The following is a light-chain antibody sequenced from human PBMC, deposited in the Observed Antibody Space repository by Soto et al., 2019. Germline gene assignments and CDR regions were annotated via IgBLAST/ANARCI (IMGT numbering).Light chain of an antibody. J-gene: IGKJ1*01. CDR1: QSVSSSY. CDR2: GAS. CDR3: QQYGSSPPQT. Sequence: VLTQSPGTLSLSPGERATLSCRASQSVSSSYLAWYQQKPGQAPRLLIYGASSRATGIPDRFSGSGSGTDFTLTISRLEPEDFAVYYCQQYGSSPPQTFGQGTKVDI. V-gene: IGKV3-20*01.